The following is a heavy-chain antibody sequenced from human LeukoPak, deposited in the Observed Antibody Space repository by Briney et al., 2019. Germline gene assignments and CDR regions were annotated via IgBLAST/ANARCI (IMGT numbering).Heavy chain of an antibody. CDR2: ISSSSSYI. D-gene: IGHD6-13*01. J-gene: IGHJ3*02. CDR3: ARDFRSSWTTDAFDI. CDR1: GFTFSSYS. V-gene: IGHV3-21*04. Sequence: GGSLRLSCAASGFTFSSYSMNWVRQAPGKGLEWVSSISSSSSYIYYADSVKGRFTISRDNAKNSLYLQMNSLRAEDTAVYYCARDFRSSWTTDAFDIWGQGTMVTVSS.